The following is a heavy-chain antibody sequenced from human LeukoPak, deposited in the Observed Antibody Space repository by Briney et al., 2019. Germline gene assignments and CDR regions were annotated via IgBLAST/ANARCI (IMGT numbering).Heavy chain of an antibody. D-gene: IGHD3-3*01. Sequence: GESLKISCKGSGYITSYWIGWVRQMPGKGLEWMGIISFGDSDSRYSPSFQGQVTISVDKSINTAYLQWSSLKASDTAMYFCARNLKTGSGPDYWGQGTLVTVSS. J-gene: IGHJ4*02. CDR3: ARNLKTGSGPDY. V-gene: IGHV5-51*01. CDR2: ISFGDSDS. CDR1: GYITSYW.